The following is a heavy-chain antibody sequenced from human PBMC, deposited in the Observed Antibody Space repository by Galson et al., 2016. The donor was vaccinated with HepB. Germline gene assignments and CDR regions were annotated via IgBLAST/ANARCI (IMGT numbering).Heavy chain of an antibody. J-gene: IGHJ5*02. V-gene: IGHV4-4*02. CDR1: GGSISSNNW. Sequence: ETLSLTCAVSGGSISSNNWWSWVRQFPGKGLEWIGEIHHTMGTTYNPSLRSRITISLDKSTHNFSLKLTSVTAADTAVYYCASIGYCSGVVCHKVSWGQGTLVTVSS. CDR3: ASIGYCSGVVCHKVS. CDR2: IHHTMGT. D-gene: IGHD2-8*02.